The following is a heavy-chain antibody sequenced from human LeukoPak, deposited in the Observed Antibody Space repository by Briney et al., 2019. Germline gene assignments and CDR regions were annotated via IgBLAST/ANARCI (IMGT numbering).Heavy chain of an antibody. CDR3: ARAWNQLHMDV. CDR2: ISYDGSNI. V-gene: IGHV3-30-3*01. D-gene: IGHD2-2*01. J-gene: IGHJ6*04. CDR1: GFTFTNYA. Sequence: GGSLRLSCAASGFTFTNYAIHWVRQAPGKGLEWVAVISYDGSNIYYADSVKGRFTISRDNSKNTLYLQMNSLRAEDTAVYYCARAWNQLHMDVWGKGTTVTVSS.